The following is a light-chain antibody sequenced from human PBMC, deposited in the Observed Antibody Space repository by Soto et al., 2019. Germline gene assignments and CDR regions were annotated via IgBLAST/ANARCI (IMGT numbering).Light chain of an antibody. CDR1: QGISNY. CDR3: QKDNSAPRT. J-gene: IGKJ1*01. V-gene: IGKV1-27*01. Sequence: DIQMTQSPSSLSASVGDRVTITCRASQGISNYLAWYQQKPWKVPKLLIYAASTLQSGVESRFSGRGSGTDVTLSISSLQPADVATYFFQKDNSAPRTFGQGTKVEIK. CDR2: AAS.